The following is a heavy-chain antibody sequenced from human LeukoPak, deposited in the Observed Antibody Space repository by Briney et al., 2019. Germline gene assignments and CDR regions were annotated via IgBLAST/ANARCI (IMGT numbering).Heavy chain of an antibody. J-gene: IGHJ4*02. D-gene: IGHD3-3*01. CDR3: ASSKPDFWSGYPWVGY. Sequence: GSLRLSCAASGFTFSSYAMSCVRHAPGKGLEWVSDISGSGGSTYYADSVKGRFTISRDKSKNTLYLQMNSLRAEDTAVYYCASSKPDFWSGYPWVGYWGQGTLVTVSS. CDR2: ISGSGGST. CDR1: GFTFSSYA. V-gene: IGHV3-23*01.